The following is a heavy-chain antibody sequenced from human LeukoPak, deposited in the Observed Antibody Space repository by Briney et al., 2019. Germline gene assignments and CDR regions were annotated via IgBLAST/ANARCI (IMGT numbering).Heavy chain of an antibody. D-gene: IGHD3-22*01. CDR2: ISGSGDNT. V-gene: IGHV3-21*01. CDR3: ARETYYYDSGGYHRAFDY. J-gene: IGHJ4*02. CDR1: GFPFSSYA. Sequence: GGSLRLTCAASGFPFSSYAMSWVRQAPGKGLEWVSAISGSGDNTYYADSVKGRFTISRDNAKNSLYLQMNSLRAEDTAVYYCARETYYYDSGGYHRAFDYWGQGTLVTVSS.